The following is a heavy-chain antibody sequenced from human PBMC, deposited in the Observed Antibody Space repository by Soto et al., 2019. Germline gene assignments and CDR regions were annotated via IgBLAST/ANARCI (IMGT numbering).Heavy chain of an antibody. CDR2: ISTYNENM. CDR1: RYTLTSSG. J-gene: IGHJ4*02. V-gene: IGHV1-18*04. CDR3: AYVGGYSTGDSSFDL. Sequence: PSLKVSCKSARYTLTSSGIGWVRQAPGQLLEWMGLISTYNENMDTARVLQGRLTMTTDTSTTTAYMELTNLKFDDKPLHHSAYVGGYSTGDSSFDLWGQGIPPPVSS. D-gene: IGHD5-18*01.